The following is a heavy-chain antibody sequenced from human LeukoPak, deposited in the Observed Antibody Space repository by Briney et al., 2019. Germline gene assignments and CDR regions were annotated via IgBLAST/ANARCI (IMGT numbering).Heavy chain of an antibody. V-gene: IGHV1-8*01. CDR2: MNPNSGNT. D-gene: IGHD6-13*01. J-gene: IGHJ4*02. CDR1: GYTFTSYD. Sequence: ASVKVSCKASGYTFTSYDINWVRQATGQGLEWMGWMNPNSGNTGYAQKFQGRVTMTRNTSISTAYMELSSLRSEDTAVYYCARGIAAAAKGGYWGQGTLVTVSS. CDR3: ARGIAAAAKGGY.